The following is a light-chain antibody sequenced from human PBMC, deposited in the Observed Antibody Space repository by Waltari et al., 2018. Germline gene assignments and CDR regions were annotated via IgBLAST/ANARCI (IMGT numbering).Light chain of an antibody. CDR1: QTVRSNY. V-gene: IGKV3-20*01. Sequence: EIVLTQFPGTLSLSPGERATLSCRAAQTVRSNYLAWYQQKPGQAPRLLIYGAFGRATGMPDRFSGSGSGTDFTLTISRLEPEDSAVYYCQQYGSSPTFGQGTRLGI. J-gene: IGKJ5*01. CDR3: QQYGSSPT. CDR2: GAF.